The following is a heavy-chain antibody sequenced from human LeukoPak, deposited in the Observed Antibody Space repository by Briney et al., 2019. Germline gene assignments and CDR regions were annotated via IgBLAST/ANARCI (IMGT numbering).Heavy chain of an antibody. J-gene: IGHJ1*01. CDR2: INHSGSS. Sequence: PSETLSLTCAVYGGSFSGYYWTWIRQPPGKGLEWIGEINHSGSSNYNPSLKSRVTISVDTSKNQFSLKLTSVTAADTAVYYCATHGSFGVVTPEYFQHWGQGTLVIVSS. D-gene: IGHD3-3*01. CDR3: ATHGSFGVVTPEYFQH. V-gene: IGHV4-34*01. CDR1: GGSFSGYY.